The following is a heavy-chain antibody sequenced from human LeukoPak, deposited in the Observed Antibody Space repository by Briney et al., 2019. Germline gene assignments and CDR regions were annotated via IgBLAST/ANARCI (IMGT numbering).Heavy chain of an antibody. CDR1: GGSISSSNFY. CDR3: ARGLRVIRGVIIGRNYYYMDV. Sequence: PSETLSLTCTVSGGSISSSNFYWGWIRQPPGKGLEWIGSIYYSGSTYYNPSLKSRVTISVDTSKNQFSLKLSSVTAADTAVYYCARGLRVIRGVIIGRNYYYMDVWGKGTTVTVSS. V-gene: IGHV4-39*07. CDR2: IYYSGST. D-gene: IGHD3-10*01. J-gene: IGHJ6*03.